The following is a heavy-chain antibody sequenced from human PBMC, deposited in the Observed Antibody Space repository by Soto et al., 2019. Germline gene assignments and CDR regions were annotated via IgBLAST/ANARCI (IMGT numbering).Heavy chain of an antibody. V-gene: IGHV5-51*01. CDR1: GYSFTNYW. Sequence: PGESLKISCQGSGYSFTNYWIGWVRQMPGKGLEWMGIIYAGDSDTRYSPSFQGQVTISADKSISTAYLQWSSLKASDTAVYFCAKRDSYQKTRYYYPYYFDHWGQGALVTVSS. CDR3: AKRDSYQKTRYYYPYYFDH. CDR2: IYAGDSDT. D-gene: IGHD3-10*01. J-gene: IGHJ4*02.